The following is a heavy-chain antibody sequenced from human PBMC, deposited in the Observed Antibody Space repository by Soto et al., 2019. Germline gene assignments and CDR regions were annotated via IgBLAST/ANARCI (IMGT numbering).Heavy chain of an antibody. CDR1: CFSISSSRCY. Sequence: SATLSLNCAILCFSISSSRCYWALIRQPPGKGLEWIASINYSGTTFYNPSLKSRVTLSVDTSKNQFALKLSSVTAAETAVYYCARHGITGSCYDAFDIWGQGTMVT. CDR3: ARHGITGSCYDAFDI. J-gene: IGHJ3*02. V-gene: IGHV4-39*01. CDR2: INYSGTT. D-gene: IGHD1-26*01.